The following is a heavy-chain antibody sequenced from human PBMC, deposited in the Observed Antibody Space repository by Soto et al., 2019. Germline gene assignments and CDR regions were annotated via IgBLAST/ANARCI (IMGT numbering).Heavy chain of an antibody. CDR1: GGTFSSYA. CDR2: IIPIFGTA. Sequence: SVKVSCKASGGTFSSYAISWVRQAPGQGLEWMGGIIPIFGTANYAQKFQGRVTITADESTSTAYMELSSLRSEDTAVYYCASRGYCSGGSCYWFDPWGQGTLVTVSS. CDR3: ASRGYCSGGSCYWFDP. D-gene: IGHD2-15*01. J-gene: IGHJ5*02. V-gene: IGHV1-69*13.